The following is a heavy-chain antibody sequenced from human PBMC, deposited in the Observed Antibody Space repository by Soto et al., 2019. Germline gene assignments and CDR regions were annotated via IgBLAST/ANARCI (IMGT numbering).Heavy chain of an antibody. D-gene: IGHD3-22*01. CDR3: AREFYYDSSGMGFDS. J-gene: IGHJ4*02. V-gene: IGHV4-59*01. Sequence: SETLSLTCTLSGGSLSGYYGSWIRQPPGKGLEWIGDFYSSGSPHHNPSLKNRVSISEDRSKNEFYLKLSSVSAADTAIYYCAREFYYDSSGMGFDSWGQGTLVNVSS. CDR2: FYSSGSP. CDR1: GGSLSGYY.